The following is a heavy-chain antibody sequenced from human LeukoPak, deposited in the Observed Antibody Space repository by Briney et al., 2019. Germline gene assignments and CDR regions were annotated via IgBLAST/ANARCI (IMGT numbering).Heavy chain of an antibody. CDR1: GYTFTGYY. V-gene: IGHV1-2*02. Sequence: ASVMVSCKASGYTFTGYYMHWVRQAPGQGLEWMGWINPNSGGTNYAQKFQDRVTMTRDTSISTAYMELSSLRSDDTAVFYCARGKGSSTYRYYYGMDIWGQGTTVTVSS. J-gene: IGHJ6*02. D-gene: IGHD6-6*01. CDR2: INPNSGGT. CDR3: ARGKGSSTYRYYYGMDI.